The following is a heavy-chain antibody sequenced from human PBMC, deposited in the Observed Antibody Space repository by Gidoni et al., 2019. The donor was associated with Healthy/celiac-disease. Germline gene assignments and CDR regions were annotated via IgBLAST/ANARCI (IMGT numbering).Heavy chain of an antibody. Sequence: IGYIYYSGSTYYNPSLKSRVTISVDTSKNQFSLKLSSVTAADTAVYYCARDGGSYYDSSGYLDYWGQGTLVTVSS. D-gene: IGHD3-22*01. V-gene: IGHV4-31*02. CDR2: IYYSGST. CDR3: ARDGGSYYDSSGYLDY. J-gene: IGHJ4*02.